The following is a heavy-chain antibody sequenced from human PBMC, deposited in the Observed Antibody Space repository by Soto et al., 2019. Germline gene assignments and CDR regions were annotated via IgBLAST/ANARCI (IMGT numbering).Heavy chain of an antibody. CDR3: ATTISTRGGFDI. J-gene: IGHJ3*02. CDR1: GLTLSNVW. Sequence: EVELVESGGDLVKPGGSLRLSCAASGLTLSNVWMNWVRQTPGRGLEWVGRVKSKADGGTTVHAAHVKDRFAISRDDSKKTLFLQMNIRRTDDTAVYYCATTISTRGGFDIWGQGTVVTVSS. CDR2: VKSKADGGTT. D-gene: IGHD2-2*01. V-gene: IGHV3-15*07.